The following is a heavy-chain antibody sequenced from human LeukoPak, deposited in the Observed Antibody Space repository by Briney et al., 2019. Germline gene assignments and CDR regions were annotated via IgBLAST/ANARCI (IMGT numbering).Heavy chain of an antibody. V-gene: IGHV3-53*01. D-gene: IGHD4/OR15-4a*01. CDR3: ARRAGAYSHPYDY. Sequence: KPGGSLRLSCTVSGFTVSSNSMSWVRQAPGKGLGWVSFIYSDNTHYSDSVKGRFTISRDNSKNTLYLQMNSLRAEDTAVYYCARRAGAYSHPYDYWGQGTLVTVSS. CDR1: GFTVSSNS. CDR2: IYSDNT. J-gene: IGHJ4*02.